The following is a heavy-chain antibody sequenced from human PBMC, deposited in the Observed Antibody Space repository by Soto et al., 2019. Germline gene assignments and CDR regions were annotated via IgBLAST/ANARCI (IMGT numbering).Heavy chain of an antibody. Sequence: QITLKESGPTLVKPTQTLTLTCTFSGFSLSTSGVGVGWIRQPPGKALEWLALIYWDDDKRYSPPLKSRLTIKKDTSKNQVVLTMTNMDPVDTATYYCAHRLGKYYYGSGSRRDWFDPWGQGTLVTVSS. CDR2: IYWDDDK. CDR1: GFSLSTSGVG. CDR3: AHRLGKYYYGSGSRRDWFDP. J-gene: IGHJ5*02. D-gene: IGHD3-10*01. V-gene: IGHV2-5*02.